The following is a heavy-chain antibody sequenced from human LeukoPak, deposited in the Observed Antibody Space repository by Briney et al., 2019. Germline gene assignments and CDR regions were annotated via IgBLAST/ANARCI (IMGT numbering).Heavy chain of an antibody. V-gene: IGHV4-59*01. J-gene: IGHJ3*02. D-gene: IGHD5-24*01. CDR1: GGSLSSYY. CDR3: ARDRAVEMATIQEGFDI. Sequence: PSETLSLTCTVSGGSLSSYYWSWIRQPPAKGLEWIGYIYYSGRTNYNPSLKSRVTISVDTSKNQFSLKLSSVTAADTAVYYCARDRAVEMATIQEGFDIWGQGTMVTVSS. CDR2: IYYSGRT.